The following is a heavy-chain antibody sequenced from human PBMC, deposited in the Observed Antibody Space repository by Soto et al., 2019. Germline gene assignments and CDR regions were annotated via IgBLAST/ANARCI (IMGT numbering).Heavy chain of an antibody. V-gene: IGHV1-2*04. D-gene: IGHD6-19*01. CDR2: INPNSGGT. J-gene: IGHJ3*02. CDR3: ARGLEGIAVAGAYDAFDI. Sequence: GASVKVSCKASGYTFTGYYMHWVRQAPGQGLEWMGWINPNSGGTNYAQKFQGWVTMTRDTSISTAYMELSRLRSDDTAVYYCARGLEGIAVAGAYDAFDIWGQGTMVTVSS. CDR1: GYTFTGYY.